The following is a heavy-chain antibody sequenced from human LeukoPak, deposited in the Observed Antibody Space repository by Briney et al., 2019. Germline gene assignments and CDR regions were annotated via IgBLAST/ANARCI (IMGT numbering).Heavy chain of an antibody. CDR1: GGSLSSYY. D-gene: IGHD3-10*01. J-gene: IGHJ2*01. Sequence: SETLSLTCTVSGGSLSSYYWSWIRQPPGKGLEWIGYIYYSGSTNYNPSLKSRVTISVDTSKNQFSLKLSSVTAADTAVYYCARDVLYGSGSYYTFSPWYFDLWGRGTLVTVSS. CDR3: ARDVLYGSGSYYTFSPWYFDL. CDR2: IYYSGST. V-gene: IGHV4-59*01.